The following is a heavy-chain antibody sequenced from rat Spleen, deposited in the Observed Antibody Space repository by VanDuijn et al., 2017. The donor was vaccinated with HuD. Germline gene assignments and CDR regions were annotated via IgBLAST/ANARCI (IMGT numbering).Heavy chain of an antibody. CDR3: ARDSTYPWGYFDF. Sequence: QVQLKESGPGLVQPSQTLSLTCTVSGVSLTNYNIHWVRQPTGKGLEWMGVIWTDGNTAYNSLLKSRLSISRDTSKSQVFLKMNSLQTEDTATYYCARDSTYPWGYFDFWGPGTMVTVSS. J-gene: IGHJ1*01. V-gene: IGHV2-30*01. D-gene: IGHD1-9*01. CDR1: GVSLTNYN. CDR2: IWTDGNT.